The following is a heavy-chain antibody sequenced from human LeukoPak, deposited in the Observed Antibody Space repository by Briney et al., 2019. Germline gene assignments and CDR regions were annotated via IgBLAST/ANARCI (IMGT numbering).Heavy chain of an antibody. CDR3: ASSNTEIRYGSYYYYGMDV. J-gene: IGHJ6*02. Sequence: GASVKVSCKASGGTFSSYAISWVRQAPGQGLEWMGRIIPILGIANYAQKFQGRVTITADKSTSTAYMELSSLRSEDTAVYYCASSNTEIRYGSYYYYGMDVWGQGTTVTVSS. CDR1: GGTFSSYA. D-gene: IGHD3-10*01. V-gene: IGHV1-69*04. CDR2: IIPILGIA.